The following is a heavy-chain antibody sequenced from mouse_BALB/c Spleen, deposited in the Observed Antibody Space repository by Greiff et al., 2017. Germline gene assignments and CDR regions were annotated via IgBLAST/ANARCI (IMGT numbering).Heavy chain of an antibody. CDR1: GFTFNTYA. Sequence: DAGGGLVQPKGSLKLSCAASGFTFNTYAMNWVRQAPGKGLEWVARIRSKSNNYATYYADSVKDRFTISRDDSQSMLYLQMNNLKTEDTAMYYCVKAYGNYGYYYAMDYWGQGTSVTVSS. J-gene: IGHJ4*01. D-gene: IGHD2-10*02. V-gene: IGHV10-1*02. CDR2: IRSKSNNYAT. CDR3: VKAYGNYGYYYAMDY.